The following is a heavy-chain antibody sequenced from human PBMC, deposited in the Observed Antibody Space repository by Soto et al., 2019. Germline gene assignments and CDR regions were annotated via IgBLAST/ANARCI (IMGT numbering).Heavy chain of an antibody. CDR1: GGSISSSSYY. CDR2: IYYSGST. D-gene: IGHD2-2*01. Sequence: PSETLSLTCTVSGGSISSSSYYWGWIRQPPGKGLEWIGSIYYSGSTYYNPSLKSRVTISVDTSKNQFSLKLSPVTAADTAVYYCARHARDIVLVPAANIDYWGQGTLVTVSS. CDR3: ARHARDIVLVPAANIDY. J-gene: IGHJ4*02. V-gene: IGHV4-39*01.